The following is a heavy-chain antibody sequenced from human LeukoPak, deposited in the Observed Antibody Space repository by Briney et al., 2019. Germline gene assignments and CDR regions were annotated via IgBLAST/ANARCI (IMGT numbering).Heavy chain of an antibody. Sequence: ASVKVSCKASGYTFTTYYVHWVRQAPGQGLEWMGIINPSGGSTTYAQKFRGRLTMTRDMSTSTVYMELSSLRSDDTAVYYCAREKVHAPGFRGYFDYWGQGTLVTVSS. J-gene: IGHJ4*02. CDR2: INPSGGST. V-gene: IGHV1-46*01. CDR1: GYTFTTYY. CDR3: AREKVHAPGFRGYFDY.